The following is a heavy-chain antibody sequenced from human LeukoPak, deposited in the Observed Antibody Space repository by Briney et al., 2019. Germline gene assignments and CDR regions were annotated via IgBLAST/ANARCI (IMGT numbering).Heavy chain of an antibody. Sequence: IRSWWACGFTCSSEAMGWVRQAKGKGLEWVSAISAGSSTYYADSVKGRFTISRDNSKNTLYLQMNSLRAEDTAVYYCARDAGYRGFDYWGQGTPVTVSS. CDR1: GFTCSSEA. J-gene: IGHJ4*02. V-gene: IGHV3-23*01. CDR2: ISAGSST. CDR3: ARDAGYRGFDY. D-gene: IGHD5-24*01.